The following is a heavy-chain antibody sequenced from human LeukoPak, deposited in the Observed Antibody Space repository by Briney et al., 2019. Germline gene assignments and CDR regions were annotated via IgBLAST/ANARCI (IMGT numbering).Heavy chain of an antibody. CDR1: GGSISSSGSY. CDR3: ARVMAARREDLNWFDP. D-gene: IGHD6-6*01. J-gene: IGHJ5*02. CDR2: IYYSGNT. V-gene: IGHV4-39*07. Sequence: SETLSLICTVSGGSISSSGSYWGWIRQPPGKGLEWIGSIYYSGNTYNPSLKSRATISVDTSKNQFSLNLTSVNAADTAVYYCARVMAARREDLNWFDPWGQGTLVTVSS.